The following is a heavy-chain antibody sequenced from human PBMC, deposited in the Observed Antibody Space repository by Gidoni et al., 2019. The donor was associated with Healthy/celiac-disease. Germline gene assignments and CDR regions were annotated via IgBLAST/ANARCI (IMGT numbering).Heavy chain of an antibody. V-gene: IGHV3-15*01. D-gene: IGHD3-10*01. CDR2: IRSKTDGGTT. J-gene: IGHJ4*02. CDR1: GFMFSNAW. CDR3: TTDPSYYYGSGSLFYYFDY. Sequence: EVQLVESGGGLVKPGGSLRLSCAASGFMFSNAWMSWVRQAPGKGLEWVGGIRSKTDGGTTDYGAPVKGRFTISRDDSKNALYLQMNSLKTEDTAVYYCTTDPSYYYGSGSLFYYFDYWGQGTLVTVSS.